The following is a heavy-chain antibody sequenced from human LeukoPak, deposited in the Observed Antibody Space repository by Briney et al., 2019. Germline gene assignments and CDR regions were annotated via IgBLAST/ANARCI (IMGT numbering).Heavy chain of an antibody. D-gene: IGHD6-13*01. Sequence: PSETLSLTCAVYGGSFSGYYWSWIRQPPGKGLEWIGEINHSGSTNYNPSLKSRVTISVDTSKNQFSLKLSSVTAADTAVYYCARSGLRQQLVDRYYYMDVWGKGITVTVSS. CDR3: ARSGLRQQLVDRYYYMDV. CDR1: GGSFSGYY. J-gene: IGHJ6*03. V-gene: IGHV4-34*01. CDR2: INHSGST.